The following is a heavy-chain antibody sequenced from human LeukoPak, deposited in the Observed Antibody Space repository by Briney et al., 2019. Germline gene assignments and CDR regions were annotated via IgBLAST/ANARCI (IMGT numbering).Heavy chain of an antibody. Sequence: SVKVSCKASGYTFTSYGISWVRQAPGQGLEWMGGIIPIFGTANYAQKFQGRVTITTDESTSTAYMELSSLRSEDTAVYYCARTPYYYDSSGYSWGQGTLVTVSS. D-gene: IGHD3-22*01. J-gene: IGHJ5*02. CDR1: GYTFTSYG. CDR3: ARTPYYYDSSGYS. CDR2: IIPIFGTA. V-gene: IGHV1-69*05.